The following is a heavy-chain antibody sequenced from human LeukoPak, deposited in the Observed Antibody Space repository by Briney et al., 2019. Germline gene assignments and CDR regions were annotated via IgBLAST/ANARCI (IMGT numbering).Heavy chain of an antibody. V-gene: IGHV1-8*03. J-gene: IGHJ6*03. CDR1: GYTFTSYD. Sequence: VASVKVSCXASGYTFTSYDINWVRQATGQGLEWMGWMNPNSGNTGCAQKFQGRVTITRNTSISTAYMELSSLRSEDTAVYYCARGSYCSSTSCYTGYYYYYYMDVWGKGTTVTVSS. CDR3: ARGSYCSSTSCYTGYYYYYYMDV. D-gene: IGHD2-2*02. CDR2: MNPNSGNT.